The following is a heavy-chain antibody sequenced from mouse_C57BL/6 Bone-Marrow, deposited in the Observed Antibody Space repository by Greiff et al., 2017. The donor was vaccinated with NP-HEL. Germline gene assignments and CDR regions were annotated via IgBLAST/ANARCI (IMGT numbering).Heavy chain of an antibody. CDR2: IHPNSGST. CDR3: ASTDYFDY. CDR1: GYTFTSYW. Sequence: QVQLKQPGAELVKPGASVKLSCKASGYTFTSYWMHWVQQRPGQGLEWIGMIHPNSGSTTYHEKFKGKATLTVDKSPSTAYMQLSSQTSEGSAVYYCASTDYFDYWGQGTTLTVSS. J-gene: IGHJ2*01. D-gene: IGHD1-1*01. V-gene: IGHV1-64*01.